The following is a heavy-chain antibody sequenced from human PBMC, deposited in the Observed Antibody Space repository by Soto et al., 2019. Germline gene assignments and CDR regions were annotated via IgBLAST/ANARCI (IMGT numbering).Heavy chain of an antibody. Sequence: GSLRLSCLASGFTFSSYGMHWVRQAPGKGLEWVAIISYDGSNTYYADSVKGRFTISRDNSKNTLYLQMNSLRAEDTSVYYCAKEGGLSGSYYISSSYYFDYWGQGTLVTVSS. D-gene: IGHD1-26*01. CDR3: AKEGGLSGSYYISSSYYFDY. V-gene: IGHV3-30*18. CDR2: ISYDGSNT. J-gene: IGHJ4*02. CDR1: GFTFSSYG.